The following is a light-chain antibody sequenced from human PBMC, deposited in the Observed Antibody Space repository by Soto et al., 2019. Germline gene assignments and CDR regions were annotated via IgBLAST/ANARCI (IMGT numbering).Light chain of an antibody. CDR1: QSLLHSNGYNY. CDR2: LGS. Sequence: DIVMTQSPRSLPVTPGEPASISCRSSQSLLHSNGYNYLDWYLQKPGQSPQLLIYLGSNRASGVPDRFSGSGSGTDFTLKISRVEAEDVGVYYCMQALQTPPWTFGQGTKLEIK. CDR3: MQALQTPPWT. J-gene: IGKJ2*02. V-gene: IGKV2-28*01.